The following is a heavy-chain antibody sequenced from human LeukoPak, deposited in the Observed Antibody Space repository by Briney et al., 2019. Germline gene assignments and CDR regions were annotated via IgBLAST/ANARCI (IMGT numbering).Heavy chain of an antibody. V-gene: IGHV3-7*03. CDR1: GFPFSSYA. CDR3: ARDFPPDYGDYFDY. J-gene: IGHJ4*02. Sequence: GGSLRLSCAASGFPFSSYAMSWVRQAPGKGLEWVANIKQDGSEKYYVDSVKGRFTISRDNAKNSLYLQMNSLRAEDTAVYYCARDFPPDYGDYFDYWGRGTLVTVSS. CDR2: IKQDGSEK. D-gene: IGHD4-17*01.